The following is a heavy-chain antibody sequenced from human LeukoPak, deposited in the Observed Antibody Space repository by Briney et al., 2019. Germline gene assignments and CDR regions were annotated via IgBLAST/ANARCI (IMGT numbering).Heavy chain of an antibody. CDR1: GDSISSSSYF. J-gene: IGHJ4*02. D-gene: IGHD6-13*01. CDR3: ARDDGIAADLFDY. Sequence: PSETLSLTCTVSGDSISSSSYFWGWIRQSPGRGLEWIGSISYGGDSYYNPSLKSRVTISLDTSKSQFSLRLSSVTAADTAVYYCARDDGIAADLFDYWGQGTLVTVSS. CDR2: ISYGGDS. V-gene: IGHV4-39*07.